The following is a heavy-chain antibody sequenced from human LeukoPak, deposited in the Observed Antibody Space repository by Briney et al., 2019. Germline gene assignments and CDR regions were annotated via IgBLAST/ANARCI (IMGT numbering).Heavy chain of an antibody. CDR3: ATEAAAGHYYYYGMDV. V-gene: IGHV3-11*01. Sequence: GRSLRLSCAASGFTFSDYYMSWIRQAPGKGLEWVSYISSSGSTIYYADSVKGRFTISRDNAKNSLYLQMNSLRAEDTAVYYCATEAAAGHYYYYGMDVWGQGTTVTVSS. CDR1: GFTFSDYY. J-gene: IGHJ6*02. D-gene: IGHD6-13*01. CDR2: ISSSGSTI.